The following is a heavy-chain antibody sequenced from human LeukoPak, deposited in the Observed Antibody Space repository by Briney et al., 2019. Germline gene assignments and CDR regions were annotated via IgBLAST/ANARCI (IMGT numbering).Heavy chain of an antibody. CDR3: ARHCSFCSSTSSYFDY. CDR2: IYYSGST. D-gene: IGHD2-2*01. Sequence: SETLSLTCTVSGGSISSSSYYWGWIRQPPGKGLEWIGSIYYSGSTYYNPSLKSRVTISVDTSKNQFSLKLSSVTAPDTAVYYCARHCSFCSSTSSYFDYWGQGTLVTVSS. J-gene: IGHJ4*02. V-gene: IGHV4-39*01. CDR1: GGSISSSSYY.